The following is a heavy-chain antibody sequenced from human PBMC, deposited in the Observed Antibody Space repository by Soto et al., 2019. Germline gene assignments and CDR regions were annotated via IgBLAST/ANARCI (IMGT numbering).Heavy chain of an antibody. V-gene: IGHV3-23*01. J-gene: IGHJ4*02. CDR3: AKDDFTDRGDDYFDY. CDR1: GFSVTNFA. CDR2: IGASGDIT. Sequence: SLTLSCAASGFSVTNFAMSWVRQAPGKGLEWVAGIGASGDITWYADSVQGRLSISRDNSKNTLYLKLNSLRFEDTAVYYCAKDDFTDRGDDYFDYWGPGTLVTVSS. D-gene: IGHD2-21*02.